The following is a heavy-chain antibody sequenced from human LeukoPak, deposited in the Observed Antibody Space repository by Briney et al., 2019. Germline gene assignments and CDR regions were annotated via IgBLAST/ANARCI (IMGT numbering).Heavy chain of an antibody. V-gene: IGHV3-53*01. Sequence: GRSLRLSCAASGFTVSSNYMSWVRQAPGKGLEWVSVIYSGGSTYYADSVKGRFTISRDNSKNTLYLQMNSLRAEDTAVYYCARSRHTQGAFDIWGQGTMVTVSS. CDR3: ARSRHTQGAFDI. CDR2: IYSGGST. D-gene: IGHD2-2*02. CDR1: GFTVSSNY. J-gene: IGHJ3*02.